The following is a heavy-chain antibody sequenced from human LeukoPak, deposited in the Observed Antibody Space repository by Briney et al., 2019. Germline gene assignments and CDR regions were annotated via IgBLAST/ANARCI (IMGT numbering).Heavy chain of an antibody. CDR2: IYYSGYT. CDR3: ARVRGQLAVGNFDY. J-gene: IGHJ4*02. V-gene: IGHV4-59*01. D-gene: IGHD4-23*01. Sequence: PSETLSLTCNVSGGSIRGYYWSWIRQPPGKGLEYIGYIYYSGYTNYNPSLKSRVTLSVDTSKNQFSLKLTSLTAADTAVYYCARVRGQLAVGNFDYWGQGTLVTVSS. CDR1: GGSIRGYY.